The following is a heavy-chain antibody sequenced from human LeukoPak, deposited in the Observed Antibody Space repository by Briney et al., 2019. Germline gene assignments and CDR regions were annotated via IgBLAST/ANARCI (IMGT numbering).Heavy chain of an antibody. CDR3: ARLDSSGYYTLDV. D-gene: IGHD3-22*01. CDR2: INHSGST. CDR1: GGSFSGYY. V-gene: IGHV4-34*01. J-gene: IGHJ6*02. Sequence: QASETLSLTCAVYGGSFSGYYWSWIRQPPGKGLEWIGEINHSGSTNYNPSLKSRVTISVDTSKNQFSLKLSSVTAADTAVYYCARLDSSGYYTLDVWGQGTTVTVSS.